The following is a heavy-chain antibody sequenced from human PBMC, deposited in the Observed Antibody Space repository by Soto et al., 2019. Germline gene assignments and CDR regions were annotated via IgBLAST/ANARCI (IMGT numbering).Heavy chain of an antibody. CDR2: INRGGGP. V-gene: IGHV3-23*01. CDR1: GFTFNNYS. Sequence: EVRLLESGGGLVQPGGCLTLSCATSGFTFNNYSMSWVRQAPGKGLEWVSSINRGGGPYYADSVKGRFTISRDNSKNMLYLRMNSLRADDTAVYFCARADGPLPVTLLGFWGQGTLVTVSS. D-gene: IGHD5-18*01. J-gene: IGHJ4*02. CDR3: ARADGPLPVTLLGF.